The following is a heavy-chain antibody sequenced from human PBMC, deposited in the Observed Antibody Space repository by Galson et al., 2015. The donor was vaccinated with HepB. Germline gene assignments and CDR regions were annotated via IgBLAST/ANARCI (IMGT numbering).Heavy chain of an antibody. CDR2: INPNSGGT. Sequence: SVKVSCKASGYTFTGYYMHWVRQAPGQGLEWMGWINPNSGGTNYAQKFQGWVTMTRDTSISTAYMELSSLRSEDTAVYYCATTGERRRERAFDIWGQGTMVTVSS. CDR3: ATTGERRRERAFDI. D-gene: IGHD3-10*01. CDR1: GYTFTGYY. J-gene: IGHJ3*02. V-gene: IGHV1-2*04.